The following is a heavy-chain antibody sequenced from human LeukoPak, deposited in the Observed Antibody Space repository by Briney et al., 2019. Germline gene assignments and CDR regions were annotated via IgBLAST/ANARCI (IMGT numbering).Heavy chain of an antibody. CDR3: ARDLKEYQLLVGIDP. V-gene: IGHV3-74*01. CDR1: GFTFSSYW. CDR2: INSDGCST. J-gene: IGHJ5*02. Sequence: PGGSLRLSCAASGFTFSSYWMHWVRQAPGKGLVWVSRINSDGCSTSYADSVKGRFTISRDNAKNTLYLQMNSLRAEHTAVYYCARDLKEYQLLVGIDPWGQGTLVTVSS. D-gene: IGHD2-2*01.